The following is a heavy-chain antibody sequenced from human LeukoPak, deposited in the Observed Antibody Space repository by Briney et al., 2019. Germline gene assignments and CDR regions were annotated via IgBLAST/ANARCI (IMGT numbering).Heavy chain of an antibody. D-gene: IGHD4/OR15-4a*01. V-gene: IGHV4-59*08. J-gene: IGHJ4*02. Sequence: SETLSLACTVSGGSISSYYWSWIRQPPGKGLEWIGYIYYSGSTNYNPSLKSRVTISVDTSKNQFSLKLSSVTAADTAVYYCATQVRPRAPIDYWGQGTLVTVSS. CDR2: IYYSGST. CDR3: ATQVRPRAPIDY. CDR1: GGSISSYY.